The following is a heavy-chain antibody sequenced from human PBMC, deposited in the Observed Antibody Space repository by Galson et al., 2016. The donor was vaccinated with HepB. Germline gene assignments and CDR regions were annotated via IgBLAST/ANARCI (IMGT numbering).Heavy chain of an antibody. CDR2: IKQDGGEK. V-gene: IGHV3-7*01. J-gene: IGHJ4*02. CDR1: GFTFSSYW. CDR3: TREGHGGFDS. Sequence: SLRLSCAASGFTFSSYWMSWVRQAPGKGLEWVANIKQDGGEKYYVDSVKGRFTISRDNAKNSLYLQMNSLRVDDTGVYYCTREGHGGFDSWGQGTLVIVSS. D-gene: IGHD3-16*01.